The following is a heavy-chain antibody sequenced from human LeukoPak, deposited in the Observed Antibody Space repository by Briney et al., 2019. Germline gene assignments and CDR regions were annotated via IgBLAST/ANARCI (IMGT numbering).Heavy chain of an antibody. CDR3: ARDTTVYDSSGSYDY. Sequence: GGSLRLSCAASGFTFDDYAMHWVRQAPGKGLEWVSGISWNSGSIGYADSVKGRFTISRDNSKNTLYLQMNSLRAEDTAVYYCARDTTVYDSSGSYDYWGQGTLVTVSS. J-gene: IGHJ4*02. CDR1: GFTFDDYA. D-gene: IGHD3-22*01. CDR2: ISWNSGSI. V-gene: IGHV3-9*01.